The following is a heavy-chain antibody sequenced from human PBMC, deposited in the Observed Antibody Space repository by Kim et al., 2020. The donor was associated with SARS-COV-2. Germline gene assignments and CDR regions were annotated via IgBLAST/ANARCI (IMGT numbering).Heavy chain of an antibody. J-gene: IGHJ4*02. CDR2: IYPGDSDT. D-gene: IGHD3-3*01. CDR3: ARQEIQVRDETRDGYYDFWSGYSLFDY. CDR1: GYSFTSYW. V-gene: IGHV5-51*01. Sequence: GESLKISCKGSGYSFTSYWIGWVRQMPGKGLEWMGIIYPGDSDTRYSPSFQGQVTISADKSISTAYLQWSSLKASDTAMYYCARQEIQVRDETRDGYYDFWSGYSLFDYWGQGTLVTVSS.